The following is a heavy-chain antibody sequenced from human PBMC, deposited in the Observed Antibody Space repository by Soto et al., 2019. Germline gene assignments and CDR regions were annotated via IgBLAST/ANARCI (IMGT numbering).Heavy chain of an antibody. Sequence: PGGSLRLSCAASGFTFSSYAMSWVRQAPGKGLEWVSAISGSTGKTYYADSVKGRFTISRDNSKNTLSLQMNSLRGEDTAVYFCAKNRGSGSPYYYNMEVWGQGTMVTVSS. CDR3: AKNRGSGSPYYYNMEV. CDR1: GFTFSSYA. J-gene: IGHJ6*02. V-gene: IGHV3-23*01. CDR2: ISGSTGKT. D-gene: IGHD3-10*01.